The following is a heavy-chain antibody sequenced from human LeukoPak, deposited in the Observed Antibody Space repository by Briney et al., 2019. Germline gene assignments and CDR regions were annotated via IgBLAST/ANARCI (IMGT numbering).Heavy chain of an antibody. CDR2: ITSNSATI. CDR3: ARSVGGHFDY. Sequence: PGGSLRLSCAASGFTFSVYSMTWVRQPPGMGLEWVSYITSNSATIQYADSVKGRFTISRDNAKNSLSLQMNSLRDEDTAVYYCARSVGGHFDYWGQGMLVTVSS. J-gene: IGHJ4*02. V-gene: IGHV3-48*02. CDR1: GFTFSVYS. D-gene: IGHD3-16*01.